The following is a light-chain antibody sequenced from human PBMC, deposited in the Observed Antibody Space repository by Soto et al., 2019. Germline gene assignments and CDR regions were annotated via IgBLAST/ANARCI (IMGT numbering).Light chain of an antibody. CDR3: QQYGSSLLT. CDR2: GAS. Sequence: IVLTQSPGTLSLSPGQRATLSCRASQSVSSSYLAWYQQKPGQAPRLLIYGASSRATGIPDRCSGSRSGTDFTLTISRREPEDVAVYYCQQYGSSLLTFGGGTKVDIK. J-gene: IGKJ4*01. V-gene: IGKV3-20*01. CDR1: QSVSSSY.